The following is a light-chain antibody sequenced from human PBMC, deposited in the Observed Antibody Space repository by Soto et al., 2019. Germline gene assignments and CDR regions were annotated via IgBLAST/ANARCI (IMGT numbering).Light chain of an antibody. V-gene: IGLV2-8*01. CDR1: SSDVGAHNY. CDR3: SSYAGGNSWV. Sequence: QSALTQPPSASGSPGQSLTISCTGTSSDVGAHNYVSWYQQNPGKAPKLMLYDVNKRPSGVPDRFSGSKSGNTAPLTVSGLQAEDEDDYYCSSYAGGNSWVFGGGTKLTVL. J-gene: IGLJ3*02. CDR2: DVN.